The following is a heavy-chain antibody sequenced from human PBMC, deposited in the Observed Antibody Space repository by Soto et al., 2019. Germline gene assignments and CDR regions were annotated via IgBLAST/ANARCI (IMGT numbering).Heavy chain of an antibody. CDR3: ARSTTDCSGGSCLGY. CDR1: GYTFTSYA. D-gene: IGHD2-15*01. Sequence: QLVQSGAEVKKPGASVKVSCKASGYTFTSYAMHWVRQAPGQRLEWMGWINAGNGNTKYSQKFQGRVTITRDTSASTAYMELSSLRSEDTAVYYCARSTTDCSGGSCLGYWGQGTLVTVSS. V-gene: IGHV1-3*01. CDR2: INAGNGNT. J-gene: IGHJ4*02.